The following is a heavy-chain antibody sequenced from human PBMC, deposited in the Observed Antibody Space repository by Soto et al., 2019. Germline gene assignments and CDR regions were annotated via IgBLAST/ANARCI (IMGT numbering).Heavy chain of an antibody. CDR2: INPSGGST. V-gene: IGHV1-46*01. Sequence: QVQVAQSGAEVKKPGASVKVSCKASGYTFTNFYIHWVRQAPGQGLEWMGIINPSGGSTTYAQKFLGRVTMTRATSTSTVYMELSSLRSEDTAVYYWARADYYGSSGYHLDYWGQGTLVTVSS. D-gene: IGHD3-22*01. CDR3: ARADYYGSSGYHLDY. CDR1: GYTFTNFY. J-gene: IGHJ4*02.